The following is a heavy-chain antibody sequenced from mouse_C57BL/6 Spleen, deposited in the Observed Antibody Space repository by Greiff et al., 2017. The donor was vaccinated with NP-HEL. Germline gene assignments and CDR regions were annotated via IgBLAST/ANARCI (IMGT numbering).Heavy chain of an antibody. V-gene: IGHV1-69*01. CDR1: GYTFTSYW. J-gene: IGHJ1*03. CDR2: IDPSDSYT. Sequence: QVQLQQPGAELVMPGASVKLSCKASGYTFTSYWMHWVKQRPGQGLEWIGEIDPSDSYTNYNQKFKGKSTLPVDKSSSTAYMQLSSLTSEDSAVYYCARRNFRMYFDVWGTGTTVTVSS. CDR3: ARRNFRMYFDV.